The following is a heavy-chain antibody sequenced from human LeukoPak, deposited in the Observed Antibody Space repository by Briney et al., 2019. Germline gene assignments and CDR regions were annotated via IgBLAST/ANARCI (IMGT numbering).Heavy chain of an antibody. D-gene: IGHD6-19*01. CDR2: INHSGST. CDR3: ARWGRSGWYDWFDP. V-gene: IGHV4-34*01. Sequence: SETLSLTCAVYGGSFSGYYWSWIRQPPGKGLEWIGEINHSGSTNYNPSLKSRVTISVDTSKNQFSLKLSSVTAADTAVYYCARWGRSGWYDWFDPWGQGTLVTVSS. CDR1: GGSFSGYY. J-gene: IGHJ5*02.